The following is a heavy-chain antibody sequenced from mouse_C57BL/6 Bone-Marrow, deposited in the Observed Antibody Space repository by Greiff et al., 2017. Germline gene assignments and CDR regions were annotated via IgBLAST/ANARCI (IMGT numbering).Heavy chain of an antibody. CDR2: ISSGGSYA. J-gene: IGHJ2*01. Sequence: EVKLQESGGDLVKPGGSLKLSCAASGFTFSSYGMSWVRQTPDKRLEWVATISSGGSYAYYPDSVTGRFTISRDNAKNTLYLQMSSLKSEDTAMYSCARPYLFDYWGQGTTLTVSS. CDR3: ARPYLFDY. CDR1: GFTFSSYG. D-gene: IGHD5-1*01. V-gene: IGHV5-6*01.